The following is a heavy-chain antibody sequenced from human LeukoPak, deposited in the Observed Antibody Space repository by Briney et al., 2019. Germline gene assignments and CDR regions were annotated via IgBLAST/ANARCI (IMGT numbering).Heavy chain of an antibody. D-gene: IGHD1-26*01. Sequence: ASVKVSCKASGYTFTGYYMHWVRQAPGQGLEWMGWINPNSGGTNYAQKFQGRVTMTRDTSISTAYMELSRLRSDDTAVYYCAREAGADSTNDYWGQGTLVTVSS. V-gene: IGHV1-2*02. CDR3: AREAGADSTNDY. CDR2: INPNSGGT. J-gene: IGHJ4*02. CDR1: GYTFTGYY.